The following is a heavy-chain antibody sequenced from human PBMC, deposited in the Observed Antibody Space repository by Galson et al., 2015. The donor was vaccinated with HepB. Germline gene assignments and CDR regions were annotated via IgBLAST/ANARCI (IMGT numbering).Heavy chain of an antibody. CDR2: IKEDGSEK. V-gene: IGHV3-7*05. CDR1: EFILSMYW. Sequence: SLRLSCAASEFILSMYWMNWVRQAPGKGLEWVANIKEDGSEKNYVASVKGRFTISRDNAKNSLYLQMNSLRTEDTAVYYCARVKRGEWYSFYYYGMDVWGRRTTVTVSS. CDR3: ARVKRGEWYSFYYYGMDV. D-gene: IGHD3-10*01. J-gene: IGHJ6*02.